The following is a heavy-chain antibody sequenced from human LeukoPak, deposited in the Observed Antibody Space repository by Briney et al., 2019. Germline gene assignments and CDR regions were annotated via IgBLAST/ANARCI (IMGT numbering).Heavy chain of an antibody. CDR1: GFTFSSYW. D-gene: IGHD6-13*01. J-gene: IGHJ4*02. CDR3: AIAAAGYYFDS. V-gene: IGHV3-74*01. CDR2: INSDGSST. Sequence: GGSLRLSCAASGFTFSSYWMHWVRHAPGKGLLWVSRINSDGSSTTYADSVKGRFTISRDNAKNTLYLQMNSLRAEDTAVYYCAIAAAGYYFDSWGQGTLVTVSS.